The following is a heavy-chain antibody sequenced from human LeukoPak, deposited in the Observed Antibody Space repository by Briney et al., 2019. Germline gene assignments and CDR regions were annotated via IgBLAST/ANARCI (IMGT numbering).Heavy chain of an antibody. J-gene: IGHJ6*02. CDR2: ISYDGSNK. D-gene: IGHD2-15*01. CDR1: GFTFSSHA. Sequence: GGSLRLSCAASGFTFSSHAMHWVRQAPGKGLEWVAVISYDGSNKYYADSVKGRFTISRDNSKNTLYLQMNSLRAEDTAVYYCARVRDCSGGSCFGGMDVWGQGTTVTVSS. CDR3: ARVRDCSGGSCFGGMDV. V-gene: IGHV3-30-3*01.